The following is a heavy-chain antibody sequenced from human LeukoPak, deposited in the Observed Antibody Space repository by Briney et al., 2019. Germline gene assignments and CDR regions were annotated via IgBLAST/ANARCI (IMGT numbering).Heavy chain of an antibody. CDR3: ARTTYSGYLYYFDY. CDR2: IYHSGST. Sequence: SETLSLTCAVSGGSISSSNWWSWVRQPPGKGLEWIGEIYHSGSTNYNPSLKSRVTISVDTSKNQFSLKLSSVTAADTAVYYCARTTYSGYLYYFDYWGQGTLVTVSS. J-gene: IGHJ4*02. V-gene: IGHV4-4*02. CDR1: GGSISSSNW. D-gene: IGHD5-12*01.